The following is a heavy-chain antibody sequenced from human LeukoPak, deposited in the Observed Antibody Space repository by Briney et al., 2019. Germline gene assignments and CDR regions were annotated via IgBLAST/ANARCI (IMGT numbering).Heavy chain of an antibody. CDR2: ICYSGST. CDR3: ASSGPNWFDP. J-gene: IGHJ5*02. D-gene: IGHD6-19*01. Sequence: NPSETLSLTCTVSGGSISSGGYYWSWIRQHPGKGLEWIGYICYSGSTYYNPSLKSRVTISVDTSKNQLSLKLSSVTAADTAVYYCASSGPNWFDPWGQGTLVTVSS. V-gene: IGHV4-31*03. CDR1: GGSISSGGYY.